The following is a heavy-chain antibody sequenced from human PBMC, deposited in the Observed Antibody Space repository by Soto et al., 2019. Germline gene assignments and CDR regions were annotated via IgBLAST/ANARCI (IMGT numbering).Heavy chain of an antibody. CDR3: ARVVATIYPGICSGGSCYSVYYFDY. CDR2: ISAYNGNT. J-gene: IGHJ4*02. D-gene: IGHD2-15*01. Sequence: GASVKVSCKASGYTFTSYGISWVRQAPGQGLEWMGWISAYNGNTNYAQKLQGRVTMTTDTSTSTAYMELRSLRSDDTAVYYCARVVATIYPGICSGGSCYSVYYFDYWGQGTLVTVSS. CDR1: GYTFTSYG. V-gene: IGHV1-18*01.